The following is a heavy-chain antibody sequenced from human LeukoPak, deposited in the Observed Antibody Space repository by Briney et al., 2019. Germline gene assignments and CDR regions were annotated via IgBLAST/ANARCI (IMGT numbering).Heavy chain of an antibody. D-gene: IGHD3-22*01. CDR3: ARTYYYDSSGYSFDY. CDR1: GYTFTSYG. J-gene: IGHJ4*02. Sequence: ASVKVSCKASGYTFTSYGISWVRQAPGQGLEWMGWISAYNGNTNYAQKLQGRVTMTTDTSTSTAYTELRSLRSDDTAVYYCARTYYYDSSGYSFDYWGQGTLVTVSS. CDR2: ISAYNGNT. V-gene: IGHV1-18*01.